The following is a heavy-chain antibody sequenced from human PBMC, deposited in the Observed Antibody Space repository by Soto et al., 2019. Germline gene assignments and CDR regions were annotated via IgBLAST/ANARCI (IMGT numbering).Heavy chain of an antibody. Sequence: LSLTFTVSGXSIRDSDYYWVWIRQPPGKGLEWIGTIYYSGSTYYNPSLKSRVTVSVDTSKKQFSLELTSVTAADTAEYYCVRWEKWKGHYFDFWGQGTLVTVSS. D-gene: IGHD1-26*01. V-gene: IGHV4-39*01. CDR3: VRWEKWKGHYFDF. CDR2: IYYSGST. CDR1: GXSIRDSDYY. J-gene: IGHJ4*02.